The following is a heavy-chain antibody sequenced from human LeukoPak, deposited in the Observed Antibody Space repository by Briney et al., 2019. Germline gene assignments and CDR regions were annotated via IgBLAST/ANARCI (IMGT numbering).Heavy chain of an antibody. J-gene: IGHJ4*02. CDR2: ISYDGSNE. CDR3: ARDEGTSYLSSFDY. D-gene: IGHD6-6*01. Sequence: PGGSLRLSCAASGFTFSSYVMHWVRQAPGKGLEWVAIISYDGSNEYYADSVKGRFTISRDNSKNTLYLQMNSLRAADTAVYYCARDEGTSYLSSFDYWGQGTLVTVSS. V-gene: IGHV3-30*04. CDR1: GFTFSSYV.